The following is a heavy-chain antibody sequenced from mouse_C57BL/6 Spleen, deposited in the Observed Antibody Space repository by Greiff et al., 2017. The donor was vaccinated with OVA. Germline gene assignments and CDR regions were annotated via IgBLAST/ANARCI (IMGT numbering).Heavy chain of an antibody. Sequence: VQLQQSGPELVKPGASVKISCKASGYTFTDYYMNWVKQSHGQSLEWIVDINPNNGGTSYNQKFKGKATLTVDKSSSTAYMELRSLTSEDSAVYYCARVITTVVEEGYFDVWGTGTTVTVSS. V-gene: IGHV1-26*01. CDR3: ARVITTVVEEGYFDV. D-gene: IGHD1-1*01. CDR2: INPNNGGT. CDR1: GYTFTDYY. J-gene: IGHJ1*03.